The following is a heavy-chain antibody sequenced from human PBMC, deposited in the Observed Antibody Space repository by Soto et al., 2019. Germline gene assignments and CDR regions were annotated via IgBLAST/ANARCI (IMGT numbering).Heavy chain of an antibody. J-gene: IGHJ4*02. CDR1: GFTFGNYW. CDR2: MNGDGSRI. CDR3: ATAEVDY. V-gene: IGHV3-74*01. Sequence: PGGSLRLSCAASGFTFGNYWMHWVRQAPGKGLEWVSRMNGDGSRIDYADSVKGRFTVSRDNAKNTLYLQMNSLRAEDTAVYYCATAEVDYWGPGTLVTVSS.